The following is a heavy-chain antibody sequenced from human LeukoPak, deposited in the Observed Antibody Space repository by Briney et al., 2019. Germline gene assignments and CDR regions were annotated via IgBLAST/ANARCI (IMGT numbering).Heavy chain of an antibody. J-gene: IGHJ4*02. V-gene: IGHV4-59*01. D-gene: IGHD2-15*01. CDR1: GGSISSYY. CDR2: IYYSGST. Sequence: SETLSLTCTVSGGSISSYYWSWIRQPPGKGLEWIGYIYYSGSTNYNPSLKSRVTISVDTSKNQFSLKLSSVTAADTAVYYCARDTSGSFDYWGQGTLVTVSS. CDR3: ARDTSGSFDY.